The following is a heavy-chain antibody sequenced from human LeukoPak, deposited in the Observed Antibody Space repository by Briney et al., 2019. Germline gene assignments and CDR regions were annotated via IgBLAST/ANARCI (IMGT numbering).Heavy chain of an antibody. CDR3: AKAAYSSSPKSNFFDY. Sequence: GGSLRLSCAASGFTFSSYGMHWVRQAPGKGLEWVAVISYDGSNKYYADSVKGRFTISRDNSKNTLYLQMNSLRAEDTAVYYCAKAAYSSSPKSNFFDYWGQGTLVTVSS. J-gene: IGHJ4*02. CDR1: GFTFSSYG. CDR2: ISYDGSNK. V-gene: IGHV3-30*18. D-gene: IGHD6-13*01.